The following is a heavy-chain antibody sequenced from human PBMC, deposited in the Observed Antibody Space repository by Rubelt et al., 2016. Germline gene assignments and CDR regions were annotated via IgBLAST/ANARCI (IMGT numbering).Heavy chain of an antibody. J-gene: IGHJ4*02. D-gene: IGHD4-11*01. CDR2: INHSGST. CDR1: GGSFSGYY. Sequence: QVQLQQWGAGLLKPSETLSLTCAVYGGSFSGYYWSWIRQPPGKGLEWIGEINHSGSTNYNPSLKSRVTISVDTSKNQFSLKLSSVTAADTAVYYCAGGKWDYNFDYWGQGTLVTVSS. V-gene: IGHV4-34*01. CDR3: AGGKWDYNFDY.